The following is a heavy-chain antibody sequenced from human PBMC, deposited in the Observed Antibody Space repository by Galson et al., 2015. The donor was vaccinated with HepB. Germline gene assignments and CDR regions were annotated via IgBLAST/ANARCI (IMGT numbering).Heavy chain of an antibody. CDR1: GGTFSSYA. J-gene: IGHJ3*02. D-gene: IGHD3-22*01. V-gene: IGHV1-69*13. Sequence: SVKVSCKASGGTFSSYAISWVRQAPGQGLEWMGGIIPIFGTANYAQKFQGRVTITADESTSTAYMELSSLRSEDTAVYYCAEGTYYYDSSGYYHGDAFDIWGQGTMVTVSS. CDR2: IIPIFGTA. CDR3: AEGTYYYDSSGYYHGDAFDI.